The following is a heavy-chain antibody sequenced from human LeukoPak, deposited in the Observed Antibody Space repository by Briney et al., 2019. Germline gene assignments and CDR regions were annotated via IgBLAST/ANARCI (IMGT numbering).Heavy chain of an antibody. J-gene: IGHJ5*02. CDR3: ARADMLWFGESPNWFDP. V-gene: IGHV1-18*01. Sequence: VASVKVSCKASGYTFTSYGISWVRQAPGQGLEWMGWISAYNGNTNYAQKLQGRVTMTTDTSTSTAYMELRSLRSDDTAVYYCARADMLWFGESPNWFDPWGQGTLVTVSS. D-gene: IGHD3-10*01. CDR2: ISAYNGNT. CDR1: GYTFTSYG.